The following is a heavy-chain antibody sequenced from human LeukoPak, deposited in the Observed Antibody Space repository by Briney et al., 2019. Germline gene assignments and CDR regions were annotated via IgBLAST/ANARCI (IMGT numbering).Heavy chain of an antibody. J-gene: IGHJ5*02. D-gene: IGHD2-15*01. CDR3: ARVRPGSSPGRYCSGGSCYNNWFDP. Sequence: ASVKVSCKASGYTFTSYYMHWVRQAPGQGLEWMEIINPSGGSTNYAQKFQGRVTITADKSTSTAYMELSSLRSEDTAVYYCARVRPGSSPGRYCSGGSCYNNWFDPWGQGTLVTVSS. CDR2: INPSGGST. V-gene: IGHV1-46*01. CDR1: GYTFTSYY.